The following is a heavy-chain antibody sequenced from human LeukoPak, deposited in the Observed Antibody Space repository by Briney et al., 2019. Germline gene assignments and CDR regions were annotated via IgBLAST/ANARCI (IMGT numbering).Heavy chain of an antibody. CDR1: GYSISSGYY. D-gene: IGHD6-19*01. CDR2: IYHSGST. CDR3: ASALRGWDYYYMDV. Sequence: SETLSLTCTVSGYSISSGYYWGWIRQPPGKGLEWIGSIYHSGSTYYNPSLKSRVTISVDTSKNQFSLKLSSVTAADTAVYYCASALRGWDYYYMDVRGKGTTVTVSS. J-gene: IGHJ6*03. V-gene: IGHV4-38-2*02.